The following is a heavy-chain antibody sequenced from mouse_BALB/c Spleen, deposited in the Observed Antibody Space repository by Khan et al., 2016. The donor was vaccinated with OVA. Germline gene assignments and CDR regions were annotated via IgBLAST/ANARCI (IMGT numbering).Heavy chain of an antibody. J-gene: IGHJ2*01. CDR3: AGVFDY. V-gene: IGHV1-84*02. Sequence: QVQLQESGPELVKPGASVKISCKASGYTFTGYYISWVKQKPGQGLEWIGGIYPGSANANYNENLKGKATFTVDTSYSTAFMQLSSLTSEDTAVYFCAGVFDYWGQGTTLTVSS. CDR1: GYTFTGYY. CDR2: IYPGSANA.